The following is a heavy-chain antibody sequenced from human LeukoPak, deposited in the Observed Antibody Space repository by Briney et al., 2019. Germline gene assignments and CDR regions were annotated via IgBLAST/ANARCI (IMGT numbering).Heavy chain of an antibody. CDR1: GASISSYY. D-gene: IGHD3-22*01. CDR2: IYYSGSI. CDR3: ARENPSGYYNRPIDY. J-gene: IGHJ4*02. Sequence: PSETLSLTCTVSGASISSYYWSWIRQPPGKGLEWIGDIYYSGSIKYNPSLESRVTMSVDTSKNQFSLKLCSVTAADTAIYYCARENPSGYYNRPIDYWGQGTLVTVSS. V-gene: IGHV4-59*01.